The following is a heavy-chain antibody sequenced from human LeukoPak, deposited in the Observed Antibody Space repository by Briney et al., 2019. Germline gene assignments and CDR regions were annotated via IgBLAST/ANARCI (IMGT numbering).Heavy chain of an antibody. Sequence: SETLSLTCTVSGYSISSGFYWGWIRQPPGKGLEWIGNVYHGGSSYFNPSLKSRVTISVDTSKNQFSLNLSPVTAADTAVYYCARRVGISDCFDYWGQGTLVTVSS. CDR3: ARRVGISDCFDY. CDR1: GYSISSGFY. V-gene: IGHV4-38-2*02. CDR2: VYHGGSS. D-gene: IGHD2-21*02. J-gene: IGHJ4*02.